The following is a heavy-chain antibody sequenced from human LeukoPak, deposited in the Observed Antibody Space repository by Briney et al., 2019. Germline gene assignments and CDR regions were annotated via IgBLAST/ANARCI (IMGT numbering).Heavy chain of an antibody. CDR3: VRHPSAGGGDFYGMDV. V-gene: IGHV4-4*07. CDR2: IYTSGST. D-gene: IGHD2-8*02. CDR1: GGSISSYY. J-gene: IGHJ6*02. Sequence: SETLSLTCTVSGGSISSYYWSWIRQPAGKGLEWIGRIYTSGSTSYNPSLKSRVTMSVDTSKNQFFLKLSSVTAADTALYYCVRHPSAGGGDFYGMDVWGQGTTVTVSS.